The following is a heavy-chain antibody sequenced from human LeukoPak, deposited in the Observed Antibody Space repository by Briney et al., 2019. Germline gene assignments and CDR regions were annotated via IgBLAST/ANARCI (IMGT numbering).Heavy chain of an antibody. J-gene: IGHJ3*02. V-gene: IGHV4-34*01. CDR1: GGSFSGYY. CDR2: INHSGST. D-gene: IGHD3-10*01. CDR3: ARSRVRGVIGAFDI. Sequence: PSETLSLTCAVYGGSFSGYYWSWIRQPPGKGLEWIGEINHSGSTNYNPSLKSRVTISVDTSKNQFSLKLSSATAADTAVYYCARSRVRGVIGAFDIWGQGTMVTVSS.